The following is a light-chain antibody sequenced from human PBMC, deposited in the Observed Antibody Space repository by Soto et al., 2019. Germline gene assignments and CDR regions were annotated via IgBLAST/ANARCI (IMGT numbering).Light chain of an antibody. CDR3: QQSYSTPLT. V-gene: IGKV1-27*01. Sequence: DIQMTQSPSSLSASVGDRVTITCRASQAISNFVAWYQQKPGKVPQVLIFAASSLQSGVPSRFSGSGSGTDFTLTISSLQPEDFATYYCQQSYSTPLTFGGGTKVDIK. J-gene: IGKJ4*01. CDR1: QAISNF. CDR2: AAS.